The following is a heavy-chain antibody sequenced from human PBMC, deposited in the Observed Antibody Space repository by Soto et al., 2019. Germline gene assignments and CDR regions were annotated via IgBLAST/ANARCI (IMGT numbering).Heavy chain of an antibody. J-gene: IGHJ6*02. V-gene: IGHV6-1*01. CDR1: GDSVSSNSAA. CDR2: TYYRSKWYN. CDR3: AREIVVVPSAMKDYYYGMDV. D-gene: IGHD2-2*01. Sequence: SQTLSRTCAISGDSVSSNSAAWNWIRQSPSRGLEWLGRTYYRSKWYNDYAVSVKSRITINPDTSKNQFSLQLNSVTPEDTAVYYCAREIVVVPSAMKDYYYGMDVWGQGTTVTVSS.